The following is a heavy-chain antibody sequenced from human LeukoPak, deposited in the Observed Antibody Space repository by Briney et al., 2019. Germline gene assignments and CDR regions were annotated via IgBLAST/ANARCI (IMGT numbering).Heavy chain of an antibody. V-gene: IGHV4-61*05. D-gene: IGHD3-22*01. CDR2: IYYSGST. CDR3: ARGGDSSLNPGVFDY. Sequence: PSETLSLTCTVSGGSISSSSYYWGWIRQPPGKGLEWIGYIYYSGSTNYNPSLKSRVTISVDTSKNQFSLKLSSVTAADTAVYYCARGGDSSLNPGVFDYWGQGTLVTVSS. CDR1: GGSISSSSYY. J-gene: IGHJ4*02.